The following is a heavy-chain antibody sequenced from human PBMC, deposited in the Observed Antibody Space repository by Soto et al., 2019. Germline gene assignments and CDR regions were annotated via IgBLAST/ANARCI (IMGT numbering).Heavy chain of an antibody. CDR2: IWYDGSNK. J-gene: IGHJ4*02. V-gene: IGHV3-33*01. Sequence: VQLVESGGGVVQPGRSLRLSCAASGFTFSSYGMHWVRQAPGKGLEWVAVIWYDGSNKYYADSVKGRFTISRDNSKNTLYLQMNSLRAEDTAVYYCARNGHYYDSSGYYYFDYWGQGTLVTVSS. CDR3: ARNGHYYDSSGYYYFDY. CDR1: GFTFSSYG. D-gene: IGHD3-22*01.